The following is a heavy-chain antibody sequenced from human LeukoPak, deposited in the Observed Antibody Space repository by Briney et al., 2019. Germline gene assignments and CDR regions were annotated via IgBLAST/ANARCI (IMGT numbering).Heavy chain of an antibody. V-gene: IGHV4-38-2*01. J-gene: IGHJ4*02. CDR2: IYHSGST. CDR1: GYSISSGYY. D-gene: IGHD1-1*01. Sequence: PSETLSVTCAVSGYSISSGYYWGWIRQPPGKGLEWIGSIYHSGSTYYNPSLKSRVTISVDTSKNQFSLKLSSVTAADTAVYYCARIQLGNRGDYFDYWGQGTLVTVSS. CDR3: ARIQLGNRGDYFDY.